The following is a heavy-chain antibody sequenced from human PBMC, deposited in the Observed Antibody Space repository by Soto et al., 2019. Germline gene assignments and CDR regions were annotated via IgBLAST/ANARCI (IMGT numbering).Heavy chain of an antibody. J-gene: IGHJ6*02. CDR1: GGSVSISTYY. CDR2: ILHSGST. Sequence: SETLSLTCPVSGGSVSISTYYWAWVRQTPGKGLEWLGSILHSGSTYYNPSLKSRLTLSVDTSEDQFSLNLNSVTATDTGVYYCATLPAAMYFYGSDVWGPGTTVTVSS. V-gene: IGHV4-39*01. CDR3: ATLPAAMYFYGSDV. D-gene: IGHD2-2*01.